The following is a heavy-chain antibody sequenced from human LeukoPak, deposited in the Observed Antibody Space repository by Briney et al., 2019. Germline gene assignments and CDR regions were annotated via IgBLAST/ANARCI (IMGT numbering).Heavy chain of an antibody. D-gene: IGHD6-13*01. CDR2: IYHSGST. J-gene: IGHJ2*01. CDR3: AREMEDSSPGWWYFDL. CDR1: GYSISSGYY. Sequence: NPSETLSLTCAVSGYSISSGYYWGWMRQPPGKGLEWIGSIYHSGSTYYNPSLKSRVTISVDTSKNQFSLKLSSVTAADTAVYYCAREMEDSSPGWWYFDLWGRGTLVTVSS. V-gene: IGHV4-38-2*02.